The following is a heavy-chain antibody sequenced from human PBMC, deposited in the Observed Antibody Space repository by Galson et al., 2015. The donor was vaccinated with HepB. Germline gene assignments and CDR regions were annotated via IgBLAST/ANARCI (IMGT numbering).Heavy chain of an antibody. CDR2: ISWNSGSI. CDR3: AKGGAVVYGMDV. CDR1: GFTFDDYA. D-gene: IGHD2-15*01. Sequence: SLRLSCAASGFTFDDYAMHWVRQAPGKGLEWVSGISWNSGSIGYADSVKGRFTISRDNAKNSLYLQMNSLRAEDTALYYRAKGGAVVYGMDVWGQGTTVTVSS. V-gene: IGHV3-9*01. J-gene: IGHJ6*02.